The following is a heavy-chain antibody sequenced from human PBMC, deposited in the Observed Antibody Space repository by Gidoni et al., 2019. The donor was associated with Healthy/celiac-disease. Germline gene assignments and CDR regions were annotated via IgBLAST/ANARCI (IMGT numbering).Heavy chain of an antibody. CDR2: IMPIRGIA. D-gene: IGHD3-10*01. CDR3: AAGVDGSGSYYTDYYYYYYMDV. J-gene: IGHJ6*03. CDR1: GGTFSSSA. Sequence: QVQLVQSGAVVKKPGSSVQLSCKESGGTFSSSALTWLRQAPGQGLEWMGRIMPIRGIANNAQKFQGRAKITADKSTSTAYMELSSLRSEGTAVYYCAAGVDGSGSYYTDYYYYYYMDVWGKGTTVTVS. V-gene: IGHV1-69*04.